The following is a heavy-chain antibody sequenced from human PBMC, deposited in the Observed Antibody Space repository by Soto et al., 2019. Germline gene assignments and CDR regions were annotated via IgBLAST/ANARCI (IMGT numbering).Heavy chain of an antibody. CDR2: IIPIFGTA. D-gene: IGHD2-21*02. J-gene: IGHJ5*02. Sequence: SVKVSCKASGGTFSSYAISWVRQAPGQGLEWMGGIIPIFGTANYAQKFQGRVTITADESTSTAYMELSSLRSEDTAVYYCARADRAYCGGDCYFWCFDPWGQGTLVTVSS. CDR3: ARADRAYCGGDCYFWCFDP. V-gene: IGHV1-69*13. CDR1: GGTFSSYA.